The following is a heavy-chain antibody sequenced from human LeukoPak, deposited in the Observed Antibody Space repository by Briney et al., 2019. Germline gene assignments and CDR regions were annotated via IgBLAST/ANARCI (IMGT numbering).Heavy chain of an antibody. Sequence: TGGSLRLSCAASGFTFNIYYMNWVRQAPGKGLEWVSYISTSGSTTYYADSVKGRFTISRDNAMNSLFLQMNSLRAEDTAVYYCVRGFQPNYWGQGTLVTVSS. V-gene: IGHV3-48*03. CDR2: ISTSGSTT. J-gene: IGHJ4*02. D-gene: IGHD2-2*01. CDR3: VRGFQPNY. CDR1: GFTFNIYY.